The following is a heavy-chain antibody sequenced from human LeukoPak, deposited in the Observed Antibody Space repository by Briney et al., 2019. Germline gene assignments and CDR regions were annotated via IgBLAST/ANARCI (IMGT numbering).Heavy chain of an antibody. V-gene: IGHV1-18*01. J-gene: IGHJ4*02. CDR2: ISAYNGNT. CDR1: GYTFTSYG. CDR3: ATSPLDFWSGCRSDY. D-gene: IGHD3-3*01. Sequence: ASVKVSCKASGYTFTSYGISWVRQAPGQGLEWMGWISAYNGNTNYAQKLQGRVTMTTDTSTSTAYMELRSLRSDDTAVYYCATSPLDFWSGCRSDYWGQGTLVTVSS.